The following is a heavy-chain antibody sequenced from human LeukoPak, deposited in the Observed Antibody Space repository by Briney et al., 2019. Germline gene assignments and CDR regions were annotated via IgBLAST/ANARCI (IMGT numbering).Heavy chain of an antibody. Sequence: EASVTVSCTASGYTFTSYGISWVRQAPGQGLEWMVWISAYNGNTNYAQKLQGRVTMTTDTSTSTAYMELRSLRSDDTAVYCCARGILTGYYPFDYWGQGTLVTVSS. D-gene: IGHD3-9*01. J-gene: IGHJ4*02. CDR1: GYTFTSYG. CDR3: ARGILTGYYPFDY. V-gene: IGHV1-18*01. CDR2: ISAYNGNT.